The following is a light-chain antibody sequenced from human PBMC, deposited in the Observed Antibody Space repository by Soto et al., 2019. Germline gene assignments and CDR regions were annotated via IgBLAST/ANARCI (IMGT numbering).Light chain of an antibody. Sequence: IVLTQSPGTLSLSPGERATLSCRASQSVSSSYLAWYQQKPGQAPRLLIYGASSRATGIPDRFSGSGSGTEFTLTISSLQPDDFATYYCQHYNSYSEAFGQGTKVDI. CDR3: QHYNSYSEA. J-gene: IGKJ1*01. CDR2: GAS. V-gene: IGKV3-20*01. CDR1: QSVSSSY.